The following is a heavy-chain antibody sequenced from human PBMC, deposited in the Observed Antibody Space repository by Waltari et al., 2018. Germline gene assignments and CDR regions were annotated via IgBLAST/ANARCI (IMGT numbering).Heavy chain of an antibody. J-gene: IGHJ4*02. CDR1: GYTFTDYY. D-gene: IGHD3-22*01. CDR2: VDPEDGET. CDR3: ATGHVFLGYYDSSGSTDY. Sequence: EVQLVQSGAEVKKPGATVKISCKASGYTFTDYYMHWVQQAPGNGLEWMGRVDPEDGETIYAEKFQGRVTITADTSTDTAYMELSSLRSEDTAVYYCATGHVFLGYYDSSGSTDYWGQGTLVTVSS. V-gene: IGHV1-69-2*01.